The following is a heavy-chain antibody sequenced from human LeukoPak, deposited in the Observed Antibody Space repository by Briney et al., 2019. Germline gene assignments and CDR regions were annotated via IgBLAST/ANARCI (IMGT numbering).Heavy chain of an antibody. D-gene: IGHD2-21*01. CDR2: INHSGST. CDR1: GGSFSGYY. J-gene: IGHJ4*02. V-gene: IGHV4-34*01. CDR3: ARDDCGGDCYSN. Sequence: SETLSLTCAVYGGSFSGYYWSWIRQPPGKGLEWIGEINHSGSTNYNPSLKSRVTISVDTSKNQFSLKLSSVTAADTAVYYCARDDCGGDCYSNWGQGTLVTVSS.